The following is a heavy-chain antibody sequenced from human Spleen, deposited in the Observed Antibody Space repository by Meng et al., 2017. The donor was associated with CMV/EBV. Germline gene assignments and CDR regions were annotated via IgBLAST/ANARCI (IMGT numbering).Heavy chain of an antibody. CDR1: YNFISYY. CDR3: ARDPIDLAAFGHNWFDP. J-gene: IGHJ5*02. D-gene: IGHD6-13*01. CDR2: INPSGGTT. Sequence: YNFISYYIHWVRQAPGQGLEWMGIINPSGGTTTYAQNFQGRVTMTRDTSTSTVYMELSSLRSEDTAVYYCARDPIDLAAFGHNWFDPWGQGTLVTVSS. V-gene: IGHV1-46*01.